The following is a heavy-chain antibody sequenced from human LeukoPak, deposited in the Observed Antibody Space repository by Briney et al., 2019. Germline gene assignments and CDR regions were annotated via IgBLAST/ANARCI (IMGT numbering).Heavy chain of an antibody. CDR2: INWNGGST. CDR3: ARDGNLYYDILTGYYTGYFDY. V-gene: IGHV3-20*04. CDR1: GFTFDDYG. J-gene: IGHJ4*02. D-gene: IGHD3-9*01. Sequence: PGGSLRLSCAASGFTFDDYGMSWVRQAPGKGLEWVSGINWNGGSTGYADSVKGRFTISRDNAKNSLYLQMNSLRDEDTALYYCARDGNLYYDILTGYYTGYFDYWGQGTLVTVSS.